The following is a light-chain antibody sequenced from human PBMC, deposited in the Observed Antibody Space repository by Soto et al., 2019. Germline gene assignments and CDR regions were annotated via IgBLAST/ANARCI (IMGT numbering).Light chain of an antibody. J-gene: IGKJ1*01. CDR1: QSISSW. CDR2: KVS. V-gene: IGKV1-5*03. Sequence: DIQMTQSPSTLSASIGDRVTITCRASQSISSWLAWYQQKPGKAPKFLIHKVSTLVSGVPSRFSGSGSGTEFTLTISCLQPDDVATYFCQEYYTYPWTFGQGTKVEIK. CDR3: QEYYTYPWT.